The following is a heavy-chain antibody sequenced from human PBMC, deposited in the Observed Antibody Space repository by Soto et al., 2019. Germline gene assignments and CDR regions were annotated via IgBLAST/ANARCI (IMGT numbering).Heavy chain of an antibody. Sequence: QLQLQESGPGLVKPSETLSLTCTVSGGSISSSSYYWGWIRQPPGKGLEWIGSIYYSGSTYYNPSLKRRVTISVDTSKNQFSLKLSSVTAADTAVYYCARGEAVAGGDDYWGQGTLVTGSS. CDR3: ARGEAVAGGDDY. V-gene: IGHV4-39*01. D-gene: IGHD6-19*01. CDR1: GGSISSSSYY. CDR2: IYYSGST. J-gene: IGHJ4*02.